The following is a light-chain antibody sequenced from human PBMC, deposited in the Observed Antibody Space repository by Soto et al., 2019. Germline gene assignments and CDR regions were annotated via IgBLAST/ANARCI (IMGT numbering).Light chain of an antibody. CDR1: SSDVGGYNY. V-gene: IGLV2-8*01. CDR3: SSYAGSNNLGV. CDR2: EVS. Sequence: QSVLTQPPSASGSPGQSVTISCTGTSSDVGGYNYVSWYQQHPGKAPKLMIFEVSRQPSGVPDRFSGSKSGNTASLTVSGLQAEDEADYYCSSYAGSNNLGVFGTGTKVTV. J-gene: IGLJ1*01.